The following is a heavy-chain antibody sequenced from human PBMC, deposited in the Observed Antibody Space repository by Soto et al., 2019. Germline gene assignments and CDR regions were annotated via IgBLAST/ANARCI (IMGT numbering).Heavy chain of an antibody. CDR2: IYYSGTT. V-gene: IGHV4-30-4*01. Sequence: SETLSLTCTVSGGSISSGDHYWSWIRQPPGKGLEWIGYIYYSGTTYYNPSLKSRVTISVDTSENQFSLKVNSVTAADTAVYYCARALIQLWPRYYYGMDVWGQGTTVTVSS. CDR3: ARALIQLWPRYYYGMDV. J-gene: IGHJ6*02. D-gene: IGHD5-18*01. CDR1: GGSISSGDHY.